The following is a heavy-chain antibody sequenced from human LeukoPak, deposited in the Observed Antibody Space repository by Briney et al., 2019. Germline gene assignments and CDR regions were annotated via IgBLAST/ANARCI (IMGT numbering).Heavy chain of an antibody. J-gene: IGHJ5*02. CDR1: GYSFTTYW. CDR2: IYPGDSDA. Sequence: GESLKISCKGSGYSFTTYWIGWVRQMPGKGLEWMGIIYPGDSDARYGPSLQGQVTISVDKSINTAYLQWSSLKASDTAMYYCARQITFGGVEFDPWGQGTLVTVSS. D-gene: IGHD3-16*01. CDR3: ARQITFGGVEFDP. V-gene: IGHV5-51*01.